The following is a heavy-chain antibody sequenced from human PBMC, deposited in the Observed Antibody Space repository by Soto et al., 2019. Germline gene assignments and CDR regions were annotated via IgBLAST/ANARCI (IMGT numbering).Heavy chain of an antibody. J-gene: IGHJ4*02. CDR1: ASTFGAYG. CDR3: AAVQNWNYAVKY. CDR2: IGASNGNE. Sequence: ASVKVSCKASASTFGAYGITWVRQAPGQGLEWMGWIGASNGNENYAQKFQGRVTMTTDTSTNTAYMELRSLRSDDTAVYYCAAVQNWNYAVKYWGQGTLVTVSS. V-gene: IGHV1-18*01. D-gene: IGHD1-7*01.